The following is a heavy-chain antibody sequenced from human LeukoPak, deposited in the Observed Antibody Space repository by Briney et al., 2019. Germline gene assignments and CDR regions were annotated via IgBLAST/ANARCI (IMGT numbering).Heavy chain of an antibody. V-gene: IGHV3-21*06. Sequence: PGGSLRLSCAASGFTFSSYSMNWVRQAPGKGLEWVSSISSSSSYIYYADSVKGRFTISRDNAKSSLYLQMNSLRADDTAVYYCARLPLQTGDFDYWGQGTLVTVSS. J-gene: IGHJ4*02. CDR3: ARLPLQTGDFDY. D-gene: IGHD2-8*02. CDR2: ISSSSSYI. CDR1: GFTFSSYS.